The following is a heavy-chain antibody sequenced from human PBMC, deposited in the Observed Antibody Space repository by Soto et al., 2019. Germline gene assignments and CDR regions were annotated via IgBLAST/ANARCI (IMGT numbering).Heavy chain of an antibody. J-gene: IGHJ6*02. CDR1: GFTFTSSA. CDR2: IVVGSGNT. D-gene: IGHD3-22*01. V-gene: IGHV1-58*01. CDR3: AAGYDSSGYSNYYYYYGMDV. Sequence: ASVKVSCKASGFTFTSSAVQWVRQARGQRLEWIGWIVVGSGNTNYAQKFQERVTITRDMSTSTAYMGLSSLRSEDTAVYYCAAGYDSSGYSNYYYYYGMDVWGQGTTVTVSS.